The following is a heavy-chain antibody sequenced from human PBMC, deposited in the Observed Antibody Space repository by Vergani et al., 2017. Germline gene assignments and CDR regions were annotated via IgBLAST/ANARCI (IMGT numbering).Heavy chain of an antibody. D-gene: IGHD3-16*01. Sequence: QVQLVESGGGVFQGGGSWKLSCETSGFILGTFAMHGIRQGPGKGLEFVAFIQFDGSNQYYADSVKGRFTLSRDFSKNTLYLQMNSLRTDDTATYYCAKHFRGWGIDYWGQGTQVIVSS. CDR1: GFILGTFA. CDR3: AKHFRGWGIDY. CDR2: IQFDGSNQ. V-gene: IGHV3-30*02. J-gene: IGHJ4*02.